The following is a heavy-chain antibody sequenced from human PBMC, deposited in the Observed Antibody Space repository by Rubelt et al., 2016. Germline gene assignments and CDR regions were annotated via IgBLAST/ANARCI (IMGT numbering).Heavy chain of an antibody. CDR1: GGSISSYY. CDR3: ARYRGIAAAGIDY. CDR2: IYYSGCT. J-gene: IGHJ4*02. Sequence: QVQLQESGPGLVKPSETLSLTCTVSGGSISSYYWSWIRQPPGKGLEWIGYIYYSGCTNYNPSLVSRVTISVDTSKNQFSLKLSSVTAADTAVYYCARYRGIAAAGIDYWGQGTLVTVSS. D-gene: IGHD6-13*01. V-gene: IGHV4-59*01.